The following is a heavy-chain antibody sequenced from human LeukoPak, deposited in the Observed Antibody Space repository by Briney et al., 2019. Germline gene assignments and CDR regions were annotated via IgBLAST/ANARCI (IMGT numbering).Heavy chain of an antibody. CDR3: ARGPVDCSSTSCYGDNWFDP. V-gene: IGHV1-69*13. CDR2: IIPIFGTA. CDR1: RGTFSSYA. J-gene: IGHJ5*02. Sequence: GASVKVSCKASRGTFSSYAISWVRQAPGQGLEWMGGIIPIFGTANYAQKFQGRVTITADESTSTAYMELSSLRSEDTAVYYCARGPVDCSSTSCYGDNWFDPWGQGTLVTVSS. D-gene: IGHD2-2*01.